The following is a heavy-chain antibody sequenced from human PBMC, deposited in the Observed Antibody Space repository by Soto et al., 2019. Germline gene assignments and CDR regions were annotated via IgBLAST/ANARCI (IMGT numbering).Heavy chain of an antibody. Sequence: GGSLRLSCAASALTFSDRYMDWVRQAPGKGLEWVGRIRKKTNSYTTEYAASVKGRFIISRDDSTNSLYLQMSSLKTEDTAVYYCTTVTTVDYYFDYWGQGTLVTVSS. CDR2: IRKKTNSYTT. V-gene: IGHV3-72*01. D-gene: IGHD4-17*01. CDR1: ALTFSDRY. J-gene: IGHJ4*02. CDR3: TTVTTVDYYFDY.